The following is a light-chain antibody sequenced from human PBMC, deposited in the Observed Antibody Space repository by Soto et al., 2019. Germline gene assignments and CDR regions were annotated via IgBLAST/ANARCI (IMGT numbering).Light chain of an antibody. CDR3: QHYAAAPWA. J-gene: IGKJ1*01. CDR2: GAS. V-gene: IGKV1-27*01. Sequence: DIQMTQSPSSLSASVGDGVTITCRASQGINKYLAWYQKRPGKPPKVLIYGASTLHSGVPPRFSGSGSGTDFILTINGLQPEDVASYYCQHYAAAPWAFGQGTNVDI. CDR1: QGINKY.